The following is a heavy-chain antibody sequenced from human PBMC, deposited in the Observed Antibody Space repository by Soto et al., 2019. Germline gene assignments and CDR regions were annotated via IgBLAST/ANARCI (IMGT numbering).Heavy chain of an antibody. Sequence: PGGSLRLSFEASGFPFSSYSMNWVRPATGKGLEWVSSISSSSSYIYYANSVKGRFTISRDNAKNSLYMQMKSLRAEDTAVYYCERATLAAAATPLDPWGQGTLVTVSS. V-gene: IGHV3-21*01. J-gene: IGHJ5*02. D-gene: IGHD6-13*01. CDR3: ERATLAAAATPLDP. CDR2: ISSSSSYI. CDR1: GFPFSSYS.